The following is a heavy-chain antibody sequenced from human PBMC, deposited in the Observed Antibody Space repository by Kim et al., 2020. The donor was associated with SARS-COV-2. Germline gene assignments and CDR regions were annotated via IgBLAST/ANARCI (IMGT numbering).Heavy chain of an antibody. Sequence: ASVKVSCKASGYTFTSYGISWVRQAPGQGLQWMGWISAYNGNTNYAQKLQGRVTMTTDTSTSTAYMELRSLRSDDTAVYYCARVSYSSGWYPRYYYYGMDVWGQGTTVTVSS. CDR3: ARVSYSSGWYPRYYYYGMDV. V-gene: IGHV1-18*01. D-gene: IGHD6-19*01. CDR2: ISAYNGNT. CDR1: GYTFTSYG. J-gene: IGHJ6*02.